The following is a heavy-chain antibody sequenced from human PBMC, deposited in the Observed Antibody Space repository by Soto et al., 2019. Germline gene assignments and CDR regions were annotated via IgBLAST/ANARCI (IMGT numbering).Heavy chain of an antibody. J-gene: IGHJ4*02. CDR1: GFTFSNYA. V-gene: IGHV3-23*01. CDR3: AKDAIAYEGVWLPNV. Sequence: PWGSLRLSCAASGFTFSNYAMIWIRQVPGKGLEWVSGLYGSGGGVHYADSVKGRFTISRDNSAYSVYLQMNNLRVEDTAVYYYAKDAIAYEGVWLPNVWGQGTVVTVSS. D-gene: IGHD3-22*01. CDR2: LYGSGGGV.